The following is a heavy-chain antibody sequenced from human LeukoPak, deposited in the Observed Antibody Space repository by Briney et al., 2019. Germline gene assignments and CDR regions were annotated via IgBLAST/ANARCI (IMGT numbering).Heavy chain of an antibody. D-gene: IGHD4-11*01. CDR3: ARGLSVTTPDDY. J-gene: IGHJ4*02. CDR2: INHSGST. Sequence: SETLSLTCAVYGGSSSGYYWSWIRQPPGKGLEWIGEINHSGSTNYNPSLKSRVTISVDTSKNQFSLKLSSVTAADTAVYYCARGLSVTTPDDYWGQGTLVTVSS. V-gene: IGHV4-34*01. CDR1: GGSSSGYY.